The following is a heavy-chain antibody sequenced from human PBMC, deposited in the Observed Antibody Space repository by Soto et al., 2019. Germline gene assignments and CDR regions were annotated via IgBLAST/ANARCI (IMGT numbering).Heavy chain of an antibody. V-gene: IGHV1-18*01. CDR1: GYTFSTYG. Sequence: QVQLEQSAPEVKKPGASVKVSCKASGYTFSTYGISWVRQAPGQGLEWMGWINTHNGNTNYAQNLQGRATMTADTSTSTDYMELRSLRSDDTAVYYCTREGSAPYYYYGMDVWGQGTTVTVSS. J-gene: IGHJ6*02. CDR3: TREGSAPYYYYGMDV. CDR2: INTHNGNT. D-gene: IGHD3-10*01.